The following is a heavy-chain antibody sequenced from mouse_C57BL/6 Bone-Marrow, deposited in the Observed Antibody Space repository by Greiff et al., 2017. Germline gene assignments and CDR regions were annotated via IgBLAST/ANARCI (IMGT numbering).Heavy chain of an antibody. J-gene: IGHJ3*01. V-gene: IGHV3-6*01. CDR3: ARDVYDG. CDR2: ISDDGSN. CDR1: GYSITSGYY. Sequence: EVQLQESGPGLVKPSQSLSLTCSVTGYSITSGYYWNWIRQFPGNKLEWMGYISDDGSNNYNPSLNNRISITLDTSKNQFFLKLNSVTTEDTATYYCARDVYDGWGQGTLVTVSA. D-gene: IGHD2-3*01.